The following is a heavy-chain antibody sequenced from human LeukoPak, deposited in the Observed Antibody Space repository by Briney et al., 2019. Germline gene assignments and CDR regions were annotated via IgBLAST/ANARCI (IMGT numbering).Heavy chain of an antibody. Sequence: GGSLRLSCAASGFTFSSYGMHWVRQAPGKGLEWVAVISYDGSNKYYADSVKGRFTISRDNSKNTLYLQMNSLRAEDTAVYYCAKDRTSSKYSSSWYGGSFDYWGQGTLVIVSS. CDR2: ISYDGSNK. CDR3: AKDRTSSKYSSSWYGGSFDY. J-gene: IGHJ4*02. D-gene: IGHD6-13*01. V-gene: IGHV3-30*18. CDR1: GFTFSSYG.